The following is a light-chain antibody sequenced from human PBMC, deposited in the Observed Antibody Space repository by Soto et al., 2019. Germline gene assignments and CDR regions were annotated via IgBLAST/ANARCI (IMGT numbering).Light chain of an antibody. V-gene: IGLV2-8*01. CDR3: SSFAGGGNPVL. CDR2: EVT. Sequence: QSALTQPPSASGSLGXXVTISCTGXXXDVGGYNYVSWHQQHPGKAPKVMIYEVTKRPPGVPDRFSGSKSGNTASLTVSGLQAEDEADYYCSSFAGGGNPVLLGGGTKVTVL. CDR1: XXDVGGYNY. J-gene: IGLJ2*01.